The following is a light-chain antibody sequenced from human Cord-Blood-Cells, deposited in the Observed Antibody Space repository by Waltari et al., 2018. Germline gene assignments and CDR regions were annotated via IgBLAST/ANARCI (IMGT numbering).Light chain of an antibody. Sequence: DIQMTQSPSSLSASVGDSVTITGQASQDISNYLNWYQQKPGKAPKLLIYDASKLETGVPSRFSGSGSGTDFTFTISSLQPEDIATYYCQQYDDLPPLTFGGGTKVEIK. CDR1: QDISNY. J-gene: IGKJ4*01. V-gene: IGKV1-33*01. CDR2: DAS. CDR3: QQYDDLPPLT.